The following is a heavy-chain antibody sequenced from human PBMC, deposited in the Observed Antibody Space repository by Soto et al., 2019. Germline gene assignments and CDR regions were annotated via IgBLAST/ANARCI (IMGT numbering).Heavy chain of an antibody. D-gene: IGHD2-15*01. CDR1: GFSLSTSGVG. Sequence: QITLKESGPTLVKPTQTLTLTCTFSGFSLSTSGVGVGWIRQPPGKALEWLALIYWDDDKRYSPSLKSRLTITKDTSKNQVVLTMTNMDPVDTATYYCAHRPSSCSGGHCYSGFDYWGQGTLVTVSS. V-gene: IGHV2-5*02. CDR2: IYWDDDK. J-gene: IGHJ4*02. CDR3: AHRPSSCSGGHCYSGFDY.